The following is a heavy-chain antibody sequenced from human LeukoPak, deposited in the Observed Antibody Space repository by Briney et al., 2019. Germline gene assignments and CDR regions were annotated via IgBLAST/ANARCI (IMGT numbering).Heavy chain of an antibody. CDR2: IYYTGST. Sequence: SETLSLTSTVSGGSISSYYWSWIRQPPGKGLECNGYIYYTGSTDYNPSLKSQVAISVDTSKNQFSLKLSSVTAADTAVYYCARGSKAAPGPFDYWGQGTLVTVSS. CDR3: ARGSKAAPGPFDY. CDR1: GGSISSYY. J-gene: IGHJ4*02. V-gene: IGHV4-59*01.